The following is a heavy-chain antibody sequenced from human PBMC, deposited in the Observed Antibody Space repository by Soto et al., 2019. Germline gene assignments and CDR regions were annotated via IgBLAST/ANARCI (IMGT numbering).Heavy chain of an antibody. V-gene: IGHV1-18*01. D-gene: IGHD3-3*01. CDR2: TSSYNTDT. Sequence: QVQRVQSGGEVKKPGASVKVSCKSSGYRFETYAMNWVRQAPGQGLEWMGWTSSYNTDTFYADKFQDRVSMTTDTSRGTVYMELRSLSYDDTAVYYCARGHGVIIGAMDVWGQGTAVTVSS. J-gene: IGHJ6*02. CDR3: ARGHGVIIGAMDV. CDR1: GYRFETYA.